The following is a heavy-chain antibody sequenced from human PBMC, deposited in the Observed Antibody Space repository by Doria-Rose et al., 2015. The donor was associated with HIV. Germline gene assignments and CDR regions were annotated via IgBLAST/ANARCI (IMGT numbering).Heavy chain of an antibody. D-gene: IGHD6-19*01. CDR3: VQDNGSPGWFDP. CDR1: GHSLTGHY. J-gene: IGHJ5*02. CDR2: ISPNNDGA. V-gene: IGHV1-2*02. Sequence: QVQLVQSGAEVKKPGASVRVSCKSSGHSLTGHYMHWVRQAPGQGLEWMGWISPNNDGANYAQKFQGRITMTKNTSINTTYMELSSLKSDDTAVYYCVQDNGSPGWFDPWGQGTLVTVSP.